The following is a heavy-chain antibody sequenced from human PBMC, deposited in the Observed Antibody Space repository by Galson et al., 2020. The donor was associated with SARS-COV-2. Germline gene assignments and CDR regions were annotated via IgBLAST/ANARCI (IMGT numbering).Heavy chain of an antibody. Sequence: SVKVSCNPSGGTFSSYAISWVRQAPGQGLEWMGRIIPIFDTTNYAQKFQGRVTIIAEKFTSTVYMELSSLKSEDTAVYYCARGHGSSPGLDYWGQGTLVTVSS. CDR3: ARGHGSSPGLDY. CDR2: IIPIFDTT. D-gene: IGHD6-6*01. J-gene: IGHJ4*02. CDR1: GGTFSSYA. V-gene: IGHV1-69*06.